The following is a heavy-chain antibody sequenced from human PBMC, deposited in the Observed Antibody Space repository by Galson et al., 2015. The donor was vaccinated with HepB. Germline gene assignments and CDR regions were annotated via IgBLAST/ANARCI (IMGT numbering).Heavy chain of an antibody. Sequence: SVKVSCKASGYTFTSYGISWVRQAPGQGLEWMGWISAYNGNTNYAQKLQGRVTMTTDTSTSTAYMELRSLRSDDTAGYYCARWFRQWLADWDYYYGMDVWGQGTTVTVPS. CDR3: ARWFRQWLADWDYYYGMDV. CDR1: GYTFTSYG. D-gene: IGHD6-19*01. V-gene: IGHV1-18*04. J-gene: IGHJ6*02. CDR2: ISAYNGNT.